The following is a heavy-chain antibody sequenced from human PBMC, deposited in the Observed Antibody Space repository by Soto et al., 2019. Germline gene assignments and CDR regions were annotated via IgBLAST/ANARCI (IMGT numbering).Heavy chain of an antibody. CDR3: ARRGSGTVTDY. J-gene: IGHJ4*02. D-gene: IGHD4-17*01. CDR1: GGSISSSSYY. Sequence: SETLSLTCTVSGGSISSSSYYWGWIRQPPGKGLEGIGSIYYSGSTYYNPSLKSRVTISVDTSKNQFSLKLSSVTAADTAVYYCARRGSGTVTDYWGQGTLVTVS. V-gene: IGHV4-39*01. CDR2: IYYSGST.